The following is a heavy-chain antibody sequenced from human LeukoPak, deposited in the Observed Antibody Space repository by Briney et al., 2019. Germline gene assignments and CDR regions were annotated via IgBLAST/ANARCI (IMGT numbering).Heavy chain of an antibody. J-gene: IGHJ3*02. CDR2: ISAYNGNT. CDR1: GYTFTSYG. V-gene: IGHV1-18*01. Sequence: ASVKVSCKASGYTFTSYGISWVRQAPGQGLEWMGWISAYNGNTNYAQKLQGRVTMTTDTSTSTAYMELRSLRSDDTAVYYCARLSAVHSSSWYDDAFDIWGQGTMVTVSS. CDR3: ARLSAVHSSSWYDDAFDI. D-gene: IGHD6-13*01.